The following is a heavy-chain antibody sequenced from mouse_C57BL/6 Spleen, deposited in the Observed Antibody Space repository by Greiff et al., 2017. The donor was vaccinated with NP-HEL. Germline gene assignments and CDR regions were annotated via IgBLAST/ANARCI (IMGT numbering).Heavy chain of an antibody. CDR3: ARGLGYGSSYGYFDV. CDR2: INPNYGTT. V-gene: IGHV1-39*01. J-gene: IGHJ1*03. D-gene: IGHD1-1*01. CDR1: GYSFTDYN. Sequence: EVKLQESGPELVKPGASVKISCKASGYSFTDYNMNWVKQSNGKSLEWIGVINPNYGTTSYNQKFKGKATLTVDQSSSTAYMQLNSLTSEDSAVYYCARGLGYGSSYGYFDVWGTGTTVTVSS.